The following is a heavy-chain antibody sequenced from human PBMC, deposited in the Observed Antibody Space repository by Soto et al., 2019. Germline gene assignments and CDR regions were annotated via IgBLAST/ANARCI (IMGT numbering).Heavy chain of an antibody. CDR2: LSSNGIGT. CDR3: VKDMGQAAVGIRYPYGLDV. CDR1: GFSVSSFG. V-gene: IGHV3-64D*06. J-gene: IGHJ6*02. Sequence: SLSLSGSGPGFSVSSFGMHWVRQAPGKGLEHVSTLSSNGIGTYYADSVKGRFTFSRDTSKNTLYLQMSSLRTEDTAVYYCVKDMGQAAVGIRYPYGLDVWGPGTTVTVFS. D-gene: IGHD3-22*01.